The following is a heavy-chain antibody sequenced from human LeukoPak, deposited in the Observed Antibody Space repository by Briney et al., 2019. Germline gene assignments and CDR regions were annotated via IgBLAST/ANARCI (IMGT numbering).Heavy chain of an antibody. D-gene: IGHD6-19*01. J-gene: IGHJ4*02. V-gene: IGHV4-39*01. CDR2: IYYSGGT. Sequence: SETLSLTCTVSGGSISSSSYYWGWIRQPPGKGLEWIGSIYYSGGTYHNPSLKSRVSISVDTSKNQFSLKLSPVTAADTPVYYCASITMAGNLDSWGQGTLVTVSS. CDR1: GGSISSSSYY. CDR3: ASITMAGNLDS.